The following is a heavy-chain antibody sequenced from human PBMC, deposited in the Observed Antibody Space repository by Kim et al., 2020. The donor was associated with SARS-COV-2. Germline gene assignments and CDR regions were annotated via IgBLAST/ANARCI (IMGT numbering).Heavy chain of an antibody. CDR2: VFHSGTT. CDR3: ARGPEFNSPTGSGMGV. D-gene: IGHD6-25*01. CDR1: GDSINNGGAY. J-gene: IGHJ6*02. Sequence: SETLSLTCRVSGDSINNGGAYWSWIRQRPGRGLEWIGYVFHSGTTSYTPSLRRRVTISVDTYSNVFSLNLRSVTAADTAVYYCARGPEFNSPTGSGMGVWGHGTTVTVSS. V-gene: IGHV4-31*02.